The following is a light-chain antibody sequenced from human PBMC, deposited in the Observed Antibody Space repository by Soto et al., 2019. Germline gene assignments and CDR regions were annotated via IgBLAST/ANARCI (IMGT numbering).Light chain of an antibody. CDR3: QQRRNYIT. CDR1: QSVSRY. V-gene: IGKV3-11*01. Sequence: EIVMTQAAATLSVSPGERATLSCRASQSVSRYLAWYQQKPDQAPRLLIYDASYRATGIPARFSASGSGTDFTLTISSLEPEDFAIYYCQQRRNYITFGQGTRLEIK. CDR2: DAS. J-gene: IGKJ5*01.